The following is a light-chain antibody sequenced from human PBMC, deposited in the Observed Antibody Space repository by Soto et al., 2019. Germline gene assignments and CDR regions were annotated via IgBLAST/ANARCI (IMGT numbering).Light chain of an antibody. J-gene: IGKJ1*01. Sequence: DIQMTQSPSTLSASVGDRATITCRASESIDSWLAWHQQKPGRAPKLLISRASSRESGIPSRFSGSGSGTEFTLTISSLQPDDFATYYCQHHNSYSEAFGQGTKVDIK. V-gene: IGKV1-5*03. CDR2: RAS. CDR3: QHHNSYSEA. CDR1: ESIDSW.